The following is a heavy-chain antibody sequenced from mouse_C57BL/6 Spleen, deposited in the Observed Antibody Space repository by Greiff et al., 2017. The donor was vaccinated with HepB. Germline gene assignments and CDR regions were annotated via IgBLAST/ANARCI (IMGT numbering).Heavy chain of an antibody. CDR1: GYTFTSYW. V-gene: IGHV1-64*01. D-gene: IGHD1-1*01. CDR3: ARERDYYGSSLYYFDY. CDR2: IHPNSGST. J-gene: IGHJ2*01. Sequence: QVQLKQPGAELVKPGASVKLSCKASGYTFTSYWMHWVKQRPGQGLEWIGMIHPNSGSTNYNEKFKSKATLTVDKSSSTAYMQLSSLTSEDSAVYYCARERDYYGSSLYYFDYWGQGTTLTVSS.